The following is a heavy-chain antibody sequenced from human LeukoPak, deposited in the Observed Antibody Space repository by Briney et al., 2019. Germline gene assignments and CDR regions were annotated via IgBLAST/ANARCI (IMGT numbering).Heavy chain of an antibody. J-gene: IGHJ4*02. CDR3: ARGPRYSFY. CDR1: GSSISSYY. Sequence: KPWETLSLTCTVSGSSISSYYWSWIRQPPGKGLEWIGYIYYSGSTNYNPALKRRVTILRDNAKNHFSLKLSAVTGADTAVEYCARGPRYSFYWGKGTLVSVSS. V-gene: IGHV4-59*12. D-gene: IGHD6-13*01. CDR2: IYYSGST.